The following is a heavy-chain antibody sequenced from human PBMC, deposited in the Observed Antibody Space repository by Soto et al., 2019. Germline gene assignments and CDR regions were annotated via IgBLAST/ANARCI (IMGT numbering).Heavy chain of an antibody. D-gene: IGHD3-16*01. CDR3: ARLVYTTSPFDP. CDR2: MFYSGST. CDR1: GGSISSYY. V-gene: IGHV4-59*01. Sequence: SETLSLTCTVPGGSISSYYWSWIRQPPGKGLEWIGYMFYSGSTNYNPSLKSRVAISVDTSKNQFSLKLSSVTAADTAVYYCARLVYTTSPFDPWGQGTLVTVSS. J-gene: IGHJ5*02.